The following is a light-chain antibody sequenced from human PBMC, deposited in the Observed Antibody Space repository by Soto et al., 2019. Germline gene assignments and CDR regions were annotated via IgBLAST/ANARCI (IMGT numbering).Light chain of an antibody. Sequence: AIRMTQSPSSFSASTGDRVTITCRASQGISSYLAWYQQKPGKAPKLLIYAASTLQSGVPSRFSGSGSGTDFTLTISCLQSEDFATYYCQHYYSYPSTFGQGTKVDIK. CDR3: QHYYSYPST. CDR2: AAS. CDR1: QGISSY. J-gene: IGKJ1*01. V-gene: IGKV1-8*01.